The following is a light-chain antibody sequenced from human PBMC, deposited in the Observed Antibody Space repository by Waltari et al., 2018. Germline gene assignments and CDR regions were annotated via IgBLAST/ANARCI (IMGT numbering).Light chain of an antibody. J-gene: IGKJ3*01. CDR1: QTIRSSY. Sequence: EFVLTQSPGTLSLSPGERASPSCRASQTIRSSYLAWYQQKPGQSPRLLLYAASNMASGIPDRVGGRGSGTGFTLTISRLEPEDFAVYFCQHYDPSSFFPFGPGTRVEIK. CDR3: QHYDPSSFFP. CDR2: AAS. V-gene: IGKV3-20*01.